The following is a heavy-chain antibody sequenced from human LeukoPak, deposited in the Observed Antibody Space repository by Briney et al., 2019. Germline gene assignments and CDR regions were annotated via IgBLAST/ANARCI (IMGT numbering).Heavy chain of an antibody. J-gene: IGHJ6*02. CDR1: GFTFTTYI. Sequence: PGGSLRLSCTTSGFTFTTYIIHWVRQAPGKGLEWVAGISTDGRDKFYADSVKGRFTISRDNANNKALLQADGLTGDDTAVFYCARSFLTNSFDFWGQGTTVTVSS. CDR3: ARSFLTNSFDF. D-gene: IGHD2/OR15-2a*01. CDR2: ISTDGRDK. V-gene: IGHV3-30*04.